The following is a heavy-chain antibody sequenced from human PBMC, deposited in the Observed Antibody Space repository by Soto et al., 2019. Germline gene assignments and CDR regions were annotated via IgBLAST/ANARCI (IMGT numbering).Heavy chain of an antibody. Sequence: EVQLLESGGGLVQPGGSLRLSCVTSGFTFSTYAMNWVRQAPGKGLEWVSAIGGGSLNIYYADSVKGRFTISRDNSKNTLYLQMNSLRAEDTAIYYCANPSQGWLQSFPWGQGTLVTVCS. V-gene: IGHV3-23*01. CDR3: ANPSQGWLQSFP. CDR1: GFTFSTYA. CDR2: IGGGSLNI. J-gene: IGHJ5*02. D-gene: IGHD6-19*01.